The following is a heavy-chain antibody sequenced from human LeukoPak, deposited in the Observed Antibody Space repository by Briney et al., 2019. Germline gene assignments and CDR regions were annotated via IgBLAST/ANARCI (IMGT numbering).Heavy chain of an antibody. CDR1: GYTLTELS. CDR2: FDPEDGET. Sequence: ASVKVSCKVSGYTLTELSMHWVRQAPGKGLEWMGGFDPEDGETIYAQKFQGRVTMTEDTSTDTAYMELSSLRSEDTAVYYCARVGGITMIVVLIGDAFDIWGQGTMVTVSS. D-gene: IGHD3-22*01. V-gene: IGHV1-24*01. J-gene: IGHJ3*02. CDR3: ARVGGITMIVVLIGDAFDI.